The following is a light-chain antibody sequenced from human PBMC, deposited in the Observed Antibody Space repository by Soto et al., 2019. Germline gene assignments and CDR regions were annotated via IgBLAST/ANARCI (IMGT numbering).Light chain of an antibody. V-gene: IGKV3-11*01. CDR1: QGVSSY. CDR2: DAS. CDR3: QQRSNWPWT. Sequence: IVLTQSPATLSLSPGERATLSCRASQGVSSYLAWYQQNPGQAPRLLIYDASNRATGIPARFSGSGSGTDFTLTISSLEPEDFAVYYCQQRSNWPWTFGQGTKVEIK. J-gene: IGKJ1*01.